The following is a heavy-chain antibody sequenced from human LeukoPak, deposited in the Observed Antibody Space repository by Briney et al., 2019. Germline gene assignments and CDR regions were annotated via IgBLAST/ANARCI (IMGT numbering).Heavy chain of an antibody. V-gene: IGHV3-30*04. CDR2: ISYDGTHQ. Sequence: PGRSLRLSCAASGFTFSRHAMHWVRQAPGKGLEWAAFISYDGTHQYYADSVKGRFSISRDNSKRTLSLQMNSLRVEDTAVYYCTKASAARCIGVFCYPFDHWGQGTLVTVSS. D-gene: IGHD2-15*01. CDR1: GFTFSRHA. CDR3: TKASAARCIGVFCYPFDH. J-gene: IGHJ4*02.